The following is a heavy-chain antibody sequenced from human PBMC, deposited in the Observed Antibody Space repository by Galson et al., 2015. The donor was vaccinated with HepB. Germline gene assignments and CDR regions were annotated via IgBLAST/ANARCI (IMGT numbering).Heavy chain of an antibody. CDR2: IKSKTDGGTT. CDR3: TTDLNYYGSSGYGVI. V-gene: IGHV3-15*01. D-gene: IGHD3-22*01. Sequence: SLRLSCAASGFTFSNAWMSRVRQAPGKGLEWVGRIKSKTDGGTTDYAAPVKGRFTTSRDDSKNTLYLQMNSLKTEDTAVYYCTTDLNYYGSSGYGVIWGQGTMVTVSS. CDR1: GFTFSNAW. J-gene: IGHJ3*02.